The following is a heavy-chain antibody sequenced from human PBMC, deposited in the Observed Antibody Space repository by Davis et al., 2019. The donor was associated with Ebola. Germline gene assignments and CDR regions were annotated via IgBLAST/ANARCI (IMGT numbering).Heavy chain of an antibody. CDR3: ARCCPLGRAAPDEKTDY. V-gene: IGHV1-18*01. CDR2: ISAYNGNT. Sequence: ASVKVSCKAAGGTLRTHGISWVRQAPGQGLEWMGWISAYNGNTNYAQKLQDRVTMTTDTSTSTAYMELRSLRSDDTAVYYCARCCPLGRAAPDEKTDYWGQGTLVTVSS. D-gene: IGHD6-13*01. CDR1: GGTLRTHG. J-gene: IGHJ4*02.